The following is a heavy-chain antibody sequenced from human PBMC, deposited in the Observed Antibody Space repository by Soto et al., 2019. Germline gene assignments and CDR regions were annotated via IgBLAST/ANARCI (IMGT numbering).Heavy chain of an antibody. Sequence: PGGTLRLSCAASGFTFSSYDMHWFRQTTGKGLEWVSAIGTAGDPYYPGSVKGRFTISRENAKNSLYLQMNSLRAGDTAVYYCARGGKLGEILFDPWGQGPLVAVSS. V-gene: IGHV3-13*05. J-gene: IGHJ5*02. D-gene: IGHD1-26*01. CDR2: IGTAGDP. CDR3: ARGGKLGEILFDP. CDR1: GFTFSSYD.